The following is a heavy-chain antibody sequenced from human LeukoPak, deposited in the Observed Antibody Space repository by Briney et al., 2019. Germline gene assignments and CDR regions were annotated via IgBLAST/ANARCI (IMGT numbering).Heavy chain of an antibody. CDR3: AREKGHYDILTGYYKVFDY. CDR2: ISSSSSYI. V-gene: IGHV3-21*01. J-gene: IGHJ4*02. CDR1: GFTFSSYS. Sequence: GGSPRLSCAASGFTFSSYSMNWVRQAPGRGLEWVSSISSSSSYIYYADSVKGRFTISRDNAKNSLYLQMNSLRAEDTAVYYCAREKGHYDILTGYYKVFDYWGQGTLVTVSS. D-gene: IGHD3-9*01.